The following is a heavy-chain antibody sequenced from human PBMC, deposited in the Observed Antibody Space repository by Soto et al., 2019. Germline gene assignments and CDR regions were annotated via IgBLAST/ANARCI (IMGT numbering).Heavy chain of an antibody. CDR2: IWYDGSNK. CDR1: GFTFSSYG. Sequence: GGSLRLSCAASGFTFSSYGMHWVRQAPGKGLEWVAVIWYDGSNKYYADSVKGRFTISRDNSKNTLYLQMNSLRAEDTAVYYCARDPLLAGQTFDYWGQGTLVTVSS. J-gene: IGHJ4*02. D-gene: IGHD6-19*01. CDR3: ARDPLLAGQTFDY. V-gene: IGHV3-33*01.